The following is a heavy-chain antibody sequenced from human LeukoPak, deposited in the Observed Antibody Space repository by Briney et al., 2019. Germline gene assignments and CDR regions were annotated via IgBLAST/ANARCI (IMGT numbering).Heavy chain of an antibody. J-gene: IGHJ6*03. CDR3: AKDPPPGEYYMDV. CDR1: GFSFSDYS. CDR2: IANSRNTI. Sequence: GGSLRLSCAASGFSFSDYSMKWIRQAPGKGLEWISDIANSRNTIHYADSVKGRFTISRDNAKNSLYLHMNSLRAEDTAVYYCAKDPPPGEYYMDVWGKGTTVTISS. D-gene: IGHD3-10*01. V-gene: IGHV3-11*01.